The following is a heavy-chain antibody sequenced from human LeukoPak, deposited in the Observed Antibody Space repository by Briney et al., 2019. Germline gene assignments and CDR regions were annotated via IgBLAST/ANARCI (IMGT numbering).Heavy chain of an antibody. Sequence: SETLSLTCTVFGGSISSSSSYWGWIRQPPGKGLEWIGNIHYSGSTYYNPSLKSRVTISVDTSKNQFSLKLSSVSAADTAVYYCARGLGYGSGSYYLGFDIWGQGTMVTVSS. D-gene: IGHD3-10*01. V-gene: IGHV4-39*01. CDR3: ARGLGYGSGSYYLGFDI. CDR2: IHYSGST. CDR1: GGSISSSSSY. J-gene: IGHJ3*02.